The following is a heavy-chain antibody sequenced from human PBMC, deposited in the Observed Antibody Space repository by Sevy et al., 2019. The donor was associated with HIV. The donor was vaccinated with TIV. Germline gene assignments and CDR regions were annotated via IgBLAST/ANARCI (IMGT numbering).Heavy chain of an antibody. J-gene: IGHJ4*02. CDR3: ARASGPTVGAYFDS. D-gene: IGHD3-10*01. V-gene: IGHV1-2*06. CDR1: GYSFSAYF. Sequence: ASVKVSCKASGYSFSAYFLHWVRQAPGQGLEWMGRISPNSGGTVYAQKFRGRVTMTRDTSSTTAYMELTRLKSDDTALYYCARASGPTVGAYFDSSGQGALVTVSS. CDR2: ISPNSGGT.